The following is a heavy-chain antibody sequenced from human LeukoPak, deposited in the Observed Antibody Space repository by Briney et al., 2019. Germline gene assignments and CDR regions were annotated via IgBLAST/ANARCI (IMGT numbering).Heavy chain of an antibody. CDR3: ARGRRYCSSTSCRGSVDY. CDR1: GGSISSYY. D-gene: IGHD2-2*01. J-gene: IGHJ4*02. V-gene: IGHV4-34*01. CDR2: INHSGST. Sequence: PSETLSLTCTVSGGSISSYYWSWIPQPPGKGLEWIGEINHSGSTNYNPSLKSRVTISVDTSKNQFSLKLSSVTAADTAVYYCARGRRYCSSTSCRGSVDYWGQGTLVTVSS.